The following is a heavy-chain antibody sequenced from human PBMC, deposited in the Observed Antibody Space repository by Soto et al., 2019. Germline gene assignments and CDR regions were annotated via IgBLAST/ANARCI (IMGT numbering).Heavy chain of an antibody. Sequence: QVQLQESGPGLVKPSETLSLTCTVSGGSISSFYWSWIRQPPGKGLEWIGDLYYTGSTNYNPSLQSRVTISVDTSKNQFSLKLSSVTAADTAVYYCARLSGGSVINYYYYYMDVWGKGTTVTVSS. CDR3: ARLSGGSVINYYYYYMDV. V-gene: IGHV4-59*08. J-gene: IGHJ6*03. D-gene: IGHD2-15*01. CDR2: LYYTGST. CDR1: GGSISSFY.